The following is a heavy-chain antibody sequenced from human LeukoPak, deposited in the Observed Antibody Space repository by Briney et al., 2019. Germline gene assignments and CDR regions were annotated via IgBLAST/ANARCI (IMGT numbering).Heavy chain of an antibody. CDR2: INSVSRYI. V-gene: IGHV3-21*06. J-gene: IGHJ3*02. CDR1: GFTFSSYS. CDR3: ARMRVGFGRLSGWSAFDI. D-gene: IGHD6-19*01. Sequence: PGGSLRLSCAASGFTFSSYSMSWVRQAPGKGLEWVSSINSVSRYIYYADSVKGRFTISRDNAKNSLYLQMNSLRAEDTAVSYCARMRVGFGRLSGWSAFDIWGQGTMVTVSS.